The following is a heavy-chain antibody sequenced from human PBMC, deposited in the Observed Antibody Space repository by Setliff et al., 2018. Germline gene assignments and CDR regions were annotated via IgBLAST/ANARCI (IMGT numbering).Heavy chain of an antibody. V-gene: IGHV4-38-2*01. Sequence: SETLSLTCAVSGYSISSGYYWGWIRQPPGKGLEWIGSIYHSGSTYYNPSLKSRVTISVDTSKNQFSLKLSSVTAADTAVYYCASVVEDYYDSSGYFLPSYYFDYWGQGTLVTVSS. CDR2: IYHSGST. D-gene: IGHD3-22*01. J-gene: IGHJ4*02. CDR3: ASVVEDYYDSSGYFLPSYYFDY. CDR1: GYSISSGYY.